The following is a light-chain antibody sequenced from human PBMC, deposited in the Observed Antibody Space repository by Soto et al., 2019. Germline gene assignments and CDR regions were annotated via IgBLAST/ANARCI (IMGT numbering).Light chain of an antibody. CDR1: QSVSSSH. J-gene: IGKJ1*01. CDR3: QQYGASPWT. CDR2: DTS. Sequence: ELTQSPGTLAFSPGERATRSCRASQSVSSSHLAWYQQKRGQAPRLLIYDTSTRATGIPDRFSGSGSGTDFTLTISRLEPEDFAVYHCQQYGASPWTFGQGTKVDIK. V-gene: IGKV3-20*01.